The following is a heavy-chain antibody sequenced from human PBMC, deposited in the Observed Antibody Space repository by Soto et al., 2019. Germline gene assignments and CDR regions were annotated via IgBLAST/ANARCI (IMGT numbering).Heavy chain of an antibody. V-gene: IGHV3-23*01. J-gene: IGHJ4*02. CDR3: AMGSSGWYGAYYFDY. Sequence: EVQLLESGGGLVQPGGSLRLSCAASGFTFSSYAMSWVRQAPGKGLEWVSAISGSGGSTYYADSVKGRFTISRDNSKNTLYLQMNSLRAEDTAVYYSAMGSSGWYGAYYFDYWGQGTLVTVSS. CDR2: ISGSGGST. CDR1: GFTFSSYA. D-gene: IGHD6-19*01.